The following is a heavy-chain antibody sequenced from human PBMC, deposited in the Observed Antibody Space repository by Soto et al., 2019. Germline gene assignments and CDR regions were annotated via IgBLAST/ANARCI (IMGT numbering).Heavy chain of an antibody. CDR3: ARESSGYDSGVDY. CDR1: GYSFTSYW. V-gene: IGHV5-51*01. D-gene: IGHD5-12*01. J-gene: IGHJ4*02. CDR2: IYPGDSDT. Sequence: PGESLKISCKGSGYSFTSYWIGWVRQMPGKGLEWRGIIYPGDSDTRYSPSFQGQVTISADKSISTAYLQWSSLKASDTAMYYWARESSGYDSGVDYWGQGTLVTVSS.